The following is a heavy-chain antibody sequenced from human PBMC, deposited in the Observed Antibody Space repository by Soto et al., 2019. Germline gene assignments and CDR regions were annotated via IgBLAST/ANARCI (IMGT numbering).Heavy chain of an antibody. J-gene: IGHJ6*02. Sequence: GGSLRLSCAASGFTVSSNYMSWVRQAPGEGLEWVSVIYSGGSTYYADSVKGRFTISRDNSKNTLYLQMNSLRAEDTAVYYCARENSSYGMDVWGQGTTVTVSS. CDR3: ARENSSYGMDV. D-gene: IGHD3-22*01. CDR2: IYSGGST. CDR1: GFTVSSNY. V-gene: IGHV3-53*01.